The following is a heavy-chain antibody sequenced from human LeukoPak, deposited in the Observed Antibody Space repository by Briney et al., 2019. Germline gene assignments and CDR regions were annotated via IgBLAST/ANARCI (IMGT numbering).Heavy chain of an antibody. D-gene: IGHD1-7*01. CDR3: ARANYQFGY. J-gene: IGHJ4*02. CDR2: LYSGGST. V-gene: IGHV3-53*01. Sequence: PGGSLRLSCAASGFTVSRNYMNWVRQAPGKGLEWVSVLYSGGSTDYADSVKGRFTISRDNSKNTLYLQMDSLRAEDTAVYYCARANYQFGYWGQGTLVTVSS. CDR1: GFTVSRNY.